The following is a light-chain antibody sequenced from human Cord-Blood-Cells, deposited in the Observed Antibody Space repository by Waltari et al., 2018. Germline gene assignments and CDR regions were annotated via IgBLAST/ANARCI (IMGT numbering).Light chain of an antibody. CDR3: QSYDSSLWV. V-gene: IGLV6-57*03. Sequence: NFMLTQPHSVSESPGQTVTISCTRSSGSIASNYVQWYQQRPGRAPTTVIYADNQRPSGVPDRFSGSIDSSSNSASLTISGLKTEDEADYYCQSYDSSLWVFGGGTKLTVL. CDR2: ADN. CDR1: SGSIASNY. J-gene: IGLJ3*02.